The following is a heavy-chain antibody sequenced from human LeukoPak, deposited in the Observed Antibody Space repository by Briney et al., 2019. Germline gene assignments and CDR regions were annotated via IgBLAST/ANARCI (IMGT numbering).Heavy chain of an antibody. CDR1: GFTFSSYS. D-gene: IGHD2-2*02. V-gene: IGHV3-21*01. Sequence: GGSLRLSCAASGFTFSSYSMNWVRQAPGKGLEWVSSISSSSSYIYYADSVKGRFTISRDNAKNSLYLQMNSLRAEDTAVYYCARDRTAAIDTVGYYYYYGMDVWGKGTTVTVSS. J-gene: IGHJ6*04. CDR2: ISSSSSYI. CDR3: ARDRTAAIDTVGYYYYYGMDV.